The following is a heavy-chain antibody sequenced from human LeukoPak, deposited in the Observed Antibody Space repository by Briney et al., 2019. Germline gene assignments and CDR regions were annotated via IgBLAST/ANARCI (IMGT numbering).Heavy chain of an antibody. CDR3: ARGWGYFDY. D-gene: IGHD6-19*01. CDR1: GGSISNYY. Sequence: SETLSLTCTVSGGSISNYYWSWIRQPPGKGLEWIGYIFYTGTTNYNLSLKSRLTISVDTSKNQFSLRLTSVTAADTAVYYCARGWGYFDYWGQGTLVTVSS. V-gene: IGHV4-59*01. J-gene: IGHJ4*02. CDR2: IFYTGTT.